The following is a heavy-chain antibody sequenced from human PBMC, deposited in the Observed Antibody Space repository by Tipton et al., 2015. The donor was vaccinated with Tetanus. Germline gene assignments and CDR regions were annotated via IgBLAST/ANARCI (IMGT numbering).Heavy chain of an antibody. CDR1: GFTFDDYA. CDR3: AKDSVAGGVANFDS. CDR2: IGWNSGGI. D-gene: IGHD2-15*01. Sequence: SLRLSCAASGFTFDDYAMHWVRQAPGKGLEWVSSIGWNSGGIAYADSVKGRFTISRDNAKNFLYLQMNSLRPEDTALYYCAKDSVAGGVANFDSWGQGTLVTVSS. J-gene: IGHJ4*02. V-gene: IGHV3-9*01.